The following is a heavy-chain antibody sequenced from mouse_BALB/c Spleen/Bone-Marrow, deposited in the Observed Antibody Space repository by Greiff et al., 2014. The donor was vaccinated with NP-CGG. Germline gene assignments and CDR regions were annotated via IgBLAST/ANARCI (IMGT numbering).Heavy chain of an antibody. CDR2: IDPYYGGT. CDR1: GYSFTDSN. Sequence: EVQLQQSGPELEKPGASVKISCKASGYSFTDSNMNWVKQSNGKNLEWIGNIDPYYGGTSYSQKFKGMATLTVDKSSSTAYMQLRSLTSEDSAVYYCAKNDCGSSSFDYWGQGTTLTVSS. V-gene: IGHV1-39*01. CDR3: AKNDCGSSSFDY. J-gene: IGHJ2*01. D-gene: IGHD1-1*01.